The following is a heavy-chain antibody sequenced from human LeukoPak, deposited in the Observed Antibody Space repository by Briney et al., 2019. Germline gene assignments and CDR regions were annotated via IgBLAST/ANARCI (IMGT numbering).Heavy chain of an antibody. V-gene: IGHV2-5*01. CDR2: IYWNDDN. J-gene: IGHJ4*02. D-gene: IGHD4-17*01. CDR1: GFSLSTSGVG. CDR3: AHYGDYRFMYYFDY. Sequence: SGPTLVNPTQTLTLTCTFSGFSLSTSGVGVGWIRQLPGKALEWLALIYWNDDNRYSPSLKSRLTITKDTSKNQVVLKMTNMDPVDTATYYCAHYGDYRFMYYFDYWGQGTLVTVSS.